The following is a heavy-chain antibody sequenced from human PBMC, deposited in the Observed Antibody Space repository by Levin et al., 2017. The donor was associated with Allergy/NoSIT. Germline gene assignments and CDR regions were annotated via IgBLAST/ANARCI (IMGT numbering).Heavy chain of an antibody. V-gene: IGHV3-30*18. D-gene: IGHD6-25*01. CDR3: AKGPRGYLIDY. J-gene: IGHJ4*02. Sequence: LSLTCAASGFTFSSYGMHWVRQAPGKGLEWVAVISYDGSNKYYADSVKGRFTISRDNSRNTLYLQMNSLRAEDTAVYYCAKGPRGYLIDYWGQGTLVTVSS. CDR1: GFTFSSYG. CDR2: ISYDGSNK.